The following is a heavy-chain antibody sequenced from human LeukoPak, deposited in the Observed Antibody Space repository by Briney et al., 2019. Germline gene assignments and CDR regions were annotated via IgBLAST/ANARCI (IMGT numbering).Heavy chain of an antibody. V-gene: IGHV1-18*01. J-gene: IGHJ6*02. CDR2: ISAYNGNT. CDR3: ARDDIVVVPAPPYYYYGMDV. Sequence: ASVKVSCKASGYTFTSYGISWVRQAPGQGLERMGWISAYNGNTNYAQKLQGRVTMTTDTSTSTAYMELRSLRSDDTVVYYCARDDIVVVPAPPYYYYGMDVWGQGTTVTVSS. CDR1: GYTFTSYG. D-gene: IGHD2-2*01.